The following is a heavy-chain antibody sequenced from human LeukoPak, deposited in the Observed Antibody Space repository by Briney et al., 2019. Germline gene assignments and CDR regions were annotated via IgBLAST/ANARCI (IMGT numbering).Heavy chain of an antibody. CDR2: INPNSGGT. CDR1: GYTFTGYY. J-gene: IGHJ4*02. Sequence: ASVKVSCKASGYTFTGYYMHWVRQAPGQGLEWMGRINPNSGGTNYAQKFQGRVTMTRDTSISTAYMELSRLRSDDTAVYYCAVLMVYARGVDHWGQGTLVTVSS. CDR3: AVLMVYARGVDH. D-gene: IGHD2-8*01. V-gene: IGHV1-2*06.